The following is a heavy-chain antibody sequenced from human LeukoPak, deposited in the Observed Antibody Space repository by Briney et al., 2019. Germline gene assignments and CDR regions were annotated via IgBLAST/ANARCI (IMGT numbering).Heavy chain of an antibody. V-gene: IGHV3-23*01. CDR1: GFTFSRSA. D-gene: IGHD4-17*01. CDR2: ISGNGADT. J-gene: IGHJ4*02. CDR3: AKKSPYGDRDY. Sequence: GGSLRLSCAASGFTFSRSAMSWVRQAPGKGLEWVSAISGNGADTYYADSVKGRLTISRDNSKNTLYLQMNSLRAEDTAVYFCAKKSPYGDRDYWGQGTLVTVSS.